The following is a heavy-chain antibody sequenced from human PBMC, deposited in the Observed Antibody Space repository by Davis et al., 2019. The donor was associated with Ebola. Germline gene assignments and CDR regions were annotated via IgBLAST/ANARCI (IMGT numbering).Heavy chain of an antibody. D-gene: IGHD2-2*01. V-gene: IGHV3-64*01. CDR3: ARVHAPAWFDP. CDR2: ISSNGGST. J-gene: IGHJ5*02. CDR1: GFTFGDYA. Sequence: GESLKISCSAYGFTFGDYAMSWVRQAPGKGLEYVSAISSNGGSTYYANSVKGRFTISRDNSKNTLYLQMGSLRAEDMAVYYCARVHAPAWFDPWGQGTLVTVSS.